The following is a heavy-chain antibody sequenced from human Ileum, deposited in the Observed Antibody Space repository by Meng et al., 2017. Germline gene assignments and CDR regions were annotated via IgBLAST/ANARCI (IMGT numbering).Heavy chain of an antibody. CDR1: GFTCSCSW. J-gene: IGHJ5*02. CDR2: IKYDGSIT. Sequence: VRVGQCGGGVVQAGGSLGLACTAYGFTCSCSWMHWVREVPGKGLVWVSRIKYDGSITMYADFVKGRFTITRDNAKNTLYLQMNNLRAEDTAVYYCARSDWFDPWGQGTLVTVSS. V-gene: IGHV3-74*03. CDR3: ARSDWFDP.